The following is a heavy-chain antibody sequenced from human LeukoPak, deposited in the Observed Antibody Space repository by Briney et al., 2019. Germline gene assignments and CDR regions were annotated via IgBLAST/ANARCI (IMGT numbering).Heavy chain of an antibody. CDR3: ARDRDDWSFLIDY. CDR1: GYTFTGYY. D-gene: IGHD3-3*01. V-gene: IGHV1-2*02. J-gene: IGHJ4*02. CDR2: INPNSGGT. Sequence: ASVKVSCKASGYTFTGYYMHWVRQAPGQGPEWMGWINPNSGGTNYAQKFQGRVTMTRDTSISTAYMELSRLRSDDTAVYYCARDRDDWSFLIDYWGQGTLVTVSS.